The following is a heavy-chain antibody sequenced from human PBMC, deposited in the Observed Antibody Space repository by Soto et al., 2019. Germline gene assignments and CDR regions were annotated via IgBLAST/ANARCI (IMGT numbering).Heavy chain of an antibody. CDR2: IIPIFGTA. Sequence: QVQLVQSGAEVKKPGSSVKVSCKASGGTFSSYAISWVRQAPGQGLEWMGGIIPIFGTANYAQKFQGRDTINADESTSTAYMELSSLRSEDTAVYYCARDPGVAAAGTGDAFDLWGQGTMVTVSS. CDR1: GGTFSSYA. CDR3: ARDPGVAAAGTGDAFDL. J-gene: IGHJ3*01. D-gene: IGHD6-13*01. V-gene: IGHV1-69*01.